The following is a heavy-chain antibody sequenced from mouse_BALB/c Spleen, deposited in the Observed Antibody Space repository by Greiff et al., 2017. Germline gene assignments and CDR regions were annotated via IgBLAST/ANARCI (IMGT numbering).Heavy chain of an antibody. Sequence: VQLQQSGAELVRPGTSVKMSCKAAGYTFTNYWIGWVKQRPGQGLEWIGNIYPSDSYTNYNQKFKDKATLTVDKSSSTAYMQLSSPTSEDSAVYYCTRWGTATDYWGQGTTLTVSS. D-gene: IGHD1-2*01. CDR2: IYPSDSYT. J-gene: IGHJ2*01. CDR3: TRWGTATDY. V-gene: IGHV1-63*02. CDR1: GYTFTNYW.